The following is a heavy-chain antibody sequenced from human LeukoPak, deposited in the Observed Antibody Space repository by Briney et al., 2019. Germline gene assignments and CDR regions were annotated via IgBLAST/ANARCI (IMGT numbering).Heavy chain of an antibody. CDR3: ARDLITPSGRFDP. V-gene: IGHV1-18*01. J-gene: IGHJ5*02. CDR2: ITAYNGNT. Sequence: ASVKVSCKASGYTFSSYGISWVRQAPGQGLEWMGWITAYNGNTNYAQKLQGRVTMTTDIFTSTAYMELRSLRSDDTAVYYCARDLITPSGRFDPWGQGTLVTVSS. CDR1: GYTFSSYG. D-gene: IGHD1-14*01.